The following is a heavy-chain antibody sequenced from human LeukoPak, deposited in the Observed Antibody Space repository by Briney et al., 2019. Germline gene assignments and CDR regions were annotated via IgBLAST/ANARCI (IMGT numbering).Heavy chain of an antibody. Sequence: GASLKISCKGSGYSFTSYWSGWVRQMRGKGLEWMGIIYPGDSDTRYSPSFQGQVTISADKSISTAYLQWSSLKASDTAMYYCARYILLSSSWYYFDYWGQGTLVTVSS. D-gene: IGHD6-13*01. V-gene: IGHV5-51*01. CDR2: IYPGDSDT. CDR3: ARYILLSSSWYYFDY. J-gene: IGHJ4*02. CDR1: GYSFTSYW.